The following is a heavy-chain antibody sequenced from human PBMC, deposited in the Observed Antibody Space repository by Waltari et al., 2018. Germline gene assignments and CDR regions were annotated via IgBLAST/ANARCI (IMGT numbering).Heavy chain of an antibody. J-gene: IGHJ6*02. CDR2: IWYDGSNK. Sequence: QVQLVESGGGVVQPGRSLRLSCAASGFTFSSYGMHWVRQAPGKGLEGVAVIWYDGSNKYYADSVKGRFTISRDNSKNTLYLQMNSLRAEDTAVYYCARCDYYDSSGYFSYYYYYGMDVWGQGTTVTVSS. D-gene: IGHD3-22*01. CDR1: GFTFSSYG. V-gene: IGHV3-33*01. CDR3: ARCDYYDSSGYFSYYYYYGMDV.